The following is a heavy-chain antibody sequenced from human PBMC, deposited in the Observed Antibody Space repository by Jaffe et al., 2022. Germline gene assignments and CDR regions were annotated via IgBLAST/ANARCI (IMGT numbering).Heavy chain of an antibody. CDR3: ARVNDDILTGYFYFDY. CDR1: GGSISSGSYY. J-gene: IGHJ4*02. CDR2: IYTSGST. Sequence: QVQLQESGPGLVKPSQTLSLTCTVSGGSISSGSYYWSWIRQPAGKGLEWIGRIYTSGSTNYNPSLKSRVTISVDTSKNQFSLKLSSVTAADTAVYYCARVNDDILTGYFYFDYWGQGTLVTVSS. D-gene: IGHD3-9*01. V-gene: IGHV4-61*02.